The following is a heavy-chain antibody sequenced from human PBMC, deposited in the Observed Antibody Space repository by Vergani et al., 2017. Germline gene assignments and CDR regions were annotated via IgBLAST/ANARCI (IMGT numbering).Heavy chain of an antibody. CDR2: IYINGNT. CDR3: AGLPGSWLYYFDY. J-gene: IGHJ4*02. D-gene: IGHD6-13*01. CDR1: GGSLTGDSYY. V-gene: IGHV4-61*02. Sequence: QVQLQESGPGLVKPSQTLSLTCTVSGGSLTGDSYYWTWIRQPAGKGLEWIGRIYINGNTNYNPSLQSRVTISLDTSKNQFSLKLSSVTAADTAVYYCAGLPGSWLYYFDYWGQGTLVTVSS.